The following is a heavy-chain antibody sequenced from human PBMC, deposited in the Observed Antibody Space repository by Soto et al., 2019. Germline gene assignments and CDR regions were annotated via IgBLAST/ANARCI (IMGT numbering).Heavy chain of an antibody. V-gene: IGHV3-30-3*01. CDR3: ARAGIMITFGGVIVN. D-gene: IGHD3-16*02. CDR1: GFTFSSYA. Sequence: QLGGSLRLSCAASGFTFSSYAMHWVRQAPGKGLEWVAVISYDGSNKYYADSVKGRFTISRDNSKNTLYLQMNSLRAEDTAVYYCARAGIMITFGGVIVNWGQGTLVTVSS. J-gene: IGHJ4*02. CDR2: ISYDGSNK.